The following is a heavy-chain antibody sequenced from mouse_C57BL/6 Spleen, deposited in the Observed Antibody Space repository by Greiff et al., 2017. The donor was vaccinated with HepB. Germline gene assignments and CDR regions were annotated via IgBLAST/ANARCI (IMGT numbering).Heavy chain of an antibody. CDR2: IDPSDSYT. V-gene: IGHV1-50*01. D-gene: IGHD3-2*02. J-gene: IGHJ4*01. CDR1: GYTFTSYW. Sequence: QVQLKESGAELVKPGASVKLSCKASGYTFTSYWMQWVKQRPGQGLEWIGEIDPSDSYTNYNQKFKGKATLTVDTSSSTAYMQLSSLTSEDSAVYYCARQLRSYYAMDYWGQGTSVTVSS. CDR3: ARQLRSYYAMDY.